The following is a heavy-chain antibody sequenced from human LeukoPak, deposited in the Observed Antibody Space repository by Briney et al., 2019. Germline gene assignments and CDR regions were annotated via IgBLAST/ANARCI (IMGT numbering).Heavy chain of an antibody. V-gene: IGHV3-74*01. CDR2: IHYDGTS. CDR3: ARGAEGHNYGELDS. Sequence: GGPLRLSCAASGFTFSTYWMHWVRQTPGKGLVWLSRIHYDGTSTYVDSVRGRFTISRDNTKSTLYLQMNSLRADDTAVYYCARGAEGHNYGELDSWGQGTLVTVSS. CDR1: GFTFSTYW. J-gene: IGHJ5*01. D-gene: IGHD5-18*01.